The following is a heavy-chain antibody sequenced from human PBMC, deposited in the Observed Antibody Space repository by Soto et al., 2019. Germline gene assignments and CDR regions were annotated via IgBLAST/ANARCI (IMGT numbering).Heavy chain of an antibody. CDR1: GFTFSYYW. CDR2: IKQDGGDQ. V-gene: IGHV3-7*03. J-gene: IGHJ4*02. Sequence: WGSLRLSCAASGFTFSYYWMSWVRQAPGKGLEWVANIKQDGGDQYYVDSVKGRFSISRDNAKNSLYLQMNSLRAEDTAVYYCARDEAIDYWGQGTLVTVSS. CDR3: ARDEAIDY.